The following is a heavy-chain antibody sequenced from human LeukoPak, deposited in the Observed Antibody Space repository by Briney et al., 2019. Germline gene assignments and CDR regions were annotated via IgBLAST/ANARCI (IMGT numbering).Heavy chain of an antibody. CDR1: GFSFSESV. CDR2: ISGDGGVT. V-gene: IGHV3-23*01. J-gene: IGHJ5*02. Sequence: GGSLRLSCVASGFSFSESVMSWVRQAPGKGLEWVSAISGDGGVTYYAASVRGRFTISRDNSKNTLYLQMNSLRAEDTAVYYCAKAHLVVVPAAIWWFDPWGQGTLVTVSS. D-gene: IGHD2-2*01. CDR3: AKAHLVVVPAAIWWFDP.